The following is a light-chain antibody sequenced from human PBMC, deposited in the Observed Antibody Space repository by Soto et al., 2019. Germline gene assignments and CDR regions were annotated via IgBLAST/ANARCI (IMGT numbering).Light chain of an antibody. CDR3: SSYTSSNTWV. CDR1: SSHVGGYNY. Sequence: QSVLTQPASVSRSPGQSITISCTGTSSHVGGYNYVSWYQQHPGKVPRLMIYEVSNRPSGLSNRFSGSKSGNTASLTISGLQAEDEADYYCSSYTSSNTWVFGGGTKLTVL. V-gene: IGLV2-14*01. CDR2: EVS. J-gene: IGLJ3*02.